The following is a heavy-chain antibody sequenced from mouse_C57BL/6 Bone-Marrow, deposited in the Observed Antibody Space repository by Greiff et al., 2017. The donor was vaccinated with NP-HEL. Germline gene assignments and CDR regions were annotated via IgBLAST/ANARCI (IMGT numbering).Heavy chain of an antibody. V-gene: IGHV1-76*01. CDR2: IYPGSGNT. D-gene: IGHD2-1*01. J-gene: IGHJ1*03. CDR1: GYTFTDYY. CDR3: AREGNYVHFDV. Sequence: VQLVESGAELVRPGASVKLSCKASGYTFTDYYINWVKQRPGQGLEWIARIYPGSGNTYYNEKFKGKATLTAEKSSSTAYMQLSSLTSEDSAVYFCAREGNYVHFDVWGTGTTVTVSS.